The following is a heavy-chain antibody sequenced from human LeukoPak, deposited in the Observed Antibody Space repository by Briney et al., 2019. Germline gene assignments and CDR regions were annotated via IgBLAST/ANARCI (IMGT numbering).Heavy chain of an antibody. CDR2: ISYDGSNK. J-gene: IGHJ4*02. D-gene: IGHD6-6*01. Sequence: PGRSLRLSCAASGFTFSSYAMHWVRQAPGKGLEWVAVISYDGSNKYYADSVKGRFTISRDNSKNTLYLQMNSLRAEDTAVYYCARDDPGIAARFDYWGQGTLVTVSS. V-gene: IGHV3-30-3*01. CDR1: GFTFSSYA. CDR3: ARDDPGIAARFDY.